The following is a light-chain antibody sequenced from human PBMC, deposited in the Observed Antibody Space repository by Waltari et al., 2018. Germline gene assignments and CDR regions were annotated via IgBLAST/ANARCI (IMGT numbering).Light chain of an antibody. V-gene: IGLV2-14*01. CDR2: DVI. Sequence: QSALTQPASVAGSPGQSITISCTGTTSDVGGYNYVFGYQQPPGKAPKLRIYDVIKRPSGVSDRFSGSKSGNTASLTISGLQAEDEADYYCSSRRSGSTLVFGGGTKVTVL. CDR1: TSDVGGYNY. CDR3: SSRRSGSTLV. J-gene: IGLJ3*02.